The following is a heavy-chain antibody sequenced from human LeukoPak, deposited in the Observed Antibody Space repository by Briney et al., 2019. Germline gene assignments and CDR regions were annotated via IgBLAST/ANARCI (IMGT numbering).Heavy chain of an antibody. CDR2: IRQDGGED. V-gene: IGHV3-7*01. Sequence: GGSLRLSCAASGFTFSNYWMTWVRQAPGKGLEWVANIRQDGGEDYYADSVKGRFTISRDNAKNSLYLQMSSLRVEDTAVYYCATDLGWNDFPPDYWGQGILVAVSS. CDR3: ATDLGWNDFPPDY. J-gene: IGHJ4*01. D-gene: IGHD1-1*01. CDR1: GFTFSNYW.